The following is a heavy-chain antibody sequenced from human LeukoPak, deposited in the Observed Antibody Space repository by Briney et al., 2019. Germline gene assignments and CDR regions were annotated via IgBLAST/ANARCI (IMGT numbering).Heavy chain of an antibody. CDR1: GFTFSSYA. CDR3: AKGLSSGWYESASY. Sequence: PGGSLRLSCAASGFTFSSYAMSWVRQAPGKGLEWVSAISGSGGSTYYADSVKGRFTISRDNSKNTLYPQMNSLRAEDTAVYYCAKGLSSGWYESASYWGQGTLVTVSS. D-gene: IGHD6-19*01. CDR2: ISGSGGST. V-gene: IGHV3-23*01. J-gene: IGHJ4*02.